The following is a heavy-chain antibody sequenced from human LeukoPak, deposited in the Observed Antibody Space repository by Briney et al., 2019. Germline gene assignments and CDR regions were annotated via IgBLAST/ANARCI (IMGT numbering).Heavy chain of an antibody. V-gene: IGHV4-59*01. CDR3: ARDTPPENYYDSSGPMDY. D-gene: IGHD3-22*01. CDR2: IYYSGST. CDR1: GGSISSYY. Sequence: SETLSLTCTVSGGSISSYYWSWIRQPPGKGLEWIGYIYYSGSTNYNPSLKSRVTISVDTSKNQFSLKLSSVTAADTAVYYCARDTPPENYYDSSGPMDYWGQGTLVTVSS. J-gene: IGHJ4*02.